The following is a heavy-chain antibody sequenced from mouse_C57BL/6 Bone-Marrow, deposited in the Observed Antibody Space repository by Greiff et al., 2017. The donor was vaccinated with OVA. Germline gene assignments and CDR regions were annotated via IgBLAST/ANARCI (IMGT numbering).Heavy chain of an antibody. CDR2: ISDGGSYT. J-gene: IGHJ4*01. V-gene: IGHV5-4*01. D-gene: IGHD2-10*01. CDR3: ASSYRWAMDY. Sequence: EVQVVESGGGLVKPGGSLKLSCAASGFTFSSYAMSWVRQTPEKRLEWVATISDGGSYTYYPDNVKGRFTISRDNAKNNLYLQMSHLKSEDTAMYYCASSYRWAMDYWGQGTSVTVSS. CDR1: GFTFSSYA.